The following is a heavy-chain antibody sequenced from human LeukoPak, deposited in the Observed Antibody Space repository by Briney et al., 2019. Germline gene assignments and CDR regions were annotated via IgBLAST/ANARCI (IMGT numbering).Heavy chain of an antibody. J-gene: IGHJ6*03. Sequence: PSETLSLTCTVSGGSISSYYWSWIRQPPGKGLEWIGYIYYSGSTNYNPSLKSRVTISLDTSKNQFSLKLSSVTAADTAVYYCARDLSTYYYDGSGYYHFYYYYMDVWGKGTTVTVSS. CDR1: GGSISSYY. D-gene: IGHD3-22*01. V-gene: IGHV4-59*01. CDR3: ARDLSTYYYDGSGYYHFYYYYMDV. CDR2: IYYSGST.